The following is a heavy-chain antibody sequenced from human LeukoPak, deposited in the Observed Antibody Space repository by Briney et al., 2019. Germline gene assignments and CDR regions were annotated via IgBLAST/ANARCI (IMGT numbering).Heavy chain of an antibody. V-gene: IGHV4-39*07. Sequence: SETLSLTCTVSGGSINSSSYYWGWIRQPPGKGLEWIGSIYYSGSTYYNPSLKSRVTISVDTSKNQFSLKLSSVTAADTAVYYCARAAGIAAAGTFDYWGQGTLVTVSS. J-gene: IGHJ4*02. CDR3: ARAAGIAAAGTFDY. CDR1: GGSINSSSYY. D-gene: IGHD6-13*01. CDR2: IYYSGST.